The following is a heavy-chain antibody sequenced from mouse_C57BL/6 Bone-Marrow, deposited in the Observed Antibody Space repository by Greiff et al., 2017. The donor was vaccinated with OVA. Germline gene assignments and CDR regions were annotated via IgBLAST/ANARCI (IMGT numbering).Heavy chain of an antibody. CDR3: ARQTGTWGGAMDY. V-gene: IGHV5-2*01. CDR2: INSDGGST. Sequence: VQLKESGGGLVQPGESLKLSCESNEYEFPSHDMSWVRKTPEKRLELVAAINSDGGSTYYPDTMERRFIISRDNTKKTQYLQMSSLRSEDTAVYYCARQTGTWGGAMDYWGQGTSVTVSS. CDR1: EYEFPSHD. J-gene: IGHJ4*01. D-gene: IGHD4-1*01.